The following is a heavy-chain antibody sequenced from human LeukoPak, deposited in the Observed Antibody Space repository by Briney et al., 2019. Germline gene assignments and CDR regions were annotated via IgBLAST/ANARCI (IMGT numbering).Heavy chain of an antibody. V-gene: IGHV3-21*04. CDR2: ISSSSSYI. CDR3: AREGYCSGGSCQQYYYYYYGMDV. J-gene: IGHJ6*02. D-gene: IGHD2-15*01. CDR1: GFTFSSYS. Sequence: GGSLRLSCAASGFTFSSYSMNWVRQAPGKGLEWVSSISSSSSYIYYADSVKGRFTISRDNAKNSLHLQMNSLRAEDTAVYYCAREGYCSGGSCQQYYYYYYGMDVWGQGTTVTVSS.